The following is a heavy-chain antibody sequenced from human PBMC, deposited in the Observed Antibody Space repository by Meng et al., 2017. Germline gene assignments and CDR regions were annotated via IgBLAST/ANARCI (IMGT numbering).Heavy chain of an antibody. J-gene: IGHJ4*02. Sequence: GGSLRLSCAASGFTFSSYEMNWVRQAPGKGLEWVSYISSSGSTIYYADSVKGRFTISRDNAKNSLYLQMNSLRAEDTAVYYCAREDTAMVIRGSDYWGQGTLVTVSS. CDR2: ISSSGSTI. CDR3: AREDTAMVIRGSDY. V-gene: IGHV3-48*03. D-gene: IGHD5-18*01. CDR1: GFTFSSYE.